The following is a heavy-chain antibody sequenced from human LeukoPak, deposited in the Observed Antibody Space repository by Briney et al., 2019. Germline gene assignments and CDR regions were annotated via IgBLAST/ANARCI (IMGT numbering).Heavy chain of an antibody. CDR3: ARGRERFGELDNYYYYYMDV. CDR1: GYTFSNYY. J-gene: IGHJ6*03. Sequence: ASVKVSCKASGYTFSNYYLHWVRQAPGQGLEWMGLINPTAGNTYYAQRFQGRVIITRDTSASIVYMELSSLRSEDMAFYYCARGRERFGELDNYYYYYMDVWGKGTTVTVSS. D-gene: IGHD3-10*01. CDR2: INPTAGNT. V-gene: IGHV1-46*01.